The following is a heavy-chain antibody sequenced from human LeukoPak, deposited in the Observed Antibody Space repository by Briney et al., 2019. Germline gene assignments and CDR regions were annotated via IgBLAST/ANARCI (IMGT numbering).Heavy chain of an antibody. V-gene: IGHV4-4*02. D-gene: IGHD2-8*02. CDR1: GFTFSSYSM. Sequence: PGGSLRLSCAASGFTFSSYSMNWVRQPPGKGLEWIAEIYHGGNTNYNPSLKSRVTISVDKSKNQFSLKLSSVTAADTAVYYCARLISAGGFDYWGQGTLVTVSS. CDR2: IYHGGNT. CDR3: ARLISAGGFDY. J-gene: IGHJ4*02.